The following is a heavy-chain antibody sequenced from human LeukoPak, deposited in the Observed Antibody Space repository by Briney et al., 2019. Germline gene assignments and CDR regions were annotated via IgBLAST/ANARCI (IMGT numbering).Heavy chain of an antibody. Sequence: ASVKVSCKASGYTFSDYPMHWVRQAPGQRLEWMGWINTGNGDTKYSQQFQGRVTMTTDTSTSTAYMELRSLRSDDTAVYYCARFHYVGSPGDAFDIWGQGTMVTVSS. CDR1: GYTFSDYP. V-gene: IGHV1-3*04. CDR3: ARFHYVGSPGDAFDI. CDR2: INTGNGDT. D-gene: IGHD4-23*01. J-gene: IGHJ3*02.